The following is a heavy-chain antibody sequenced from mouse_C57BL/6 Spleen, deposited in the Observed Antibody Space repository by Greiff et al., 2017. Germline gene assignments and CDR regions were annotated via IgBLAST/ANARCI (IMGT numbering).Heavy chain of an antibody. D-gene: IGHD1-1*01. CDR2: INPSTGGT. V-gene: IGHV1-42*01. J-gene: IGHJ3*01. Sequence: VQLQQSGPELVKPGASVKISCKASGYSFTGYYMNWVKQSPEKSLEWIGEINPSTGGTTYNQKFKAKATLTVDKSSSTAYMQLKSLTSEDSAVYYCARRGYGSLLFAYWGQGTLVTVSA. CDR3: ARRGYGSLLFAY. CDR1: GYSFTGYY.